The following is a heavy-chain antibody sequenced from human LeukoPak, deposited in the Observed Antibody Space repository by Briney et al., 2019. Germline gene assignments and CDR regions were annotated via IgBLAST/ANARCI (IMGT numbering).Heavy chain of an antibody. CDR1: GGSFSGYY. Sequence: SETLSLTCAVYGGSFSGYYWSWIRQPPGKGLEWIGEINHSGSTNYNPSLKSRVTISVDTSKNQFSLKLSSVTAADTAVYYCARHRSPRIIFASWGQGTLVTVSS. CDR2: INHSGST. V-gene: IGHV4-34*01. D-gene: IGHD3-16*01. J-gene: IGHJ5*02. CDR3: ARHRSPRIIFAS.